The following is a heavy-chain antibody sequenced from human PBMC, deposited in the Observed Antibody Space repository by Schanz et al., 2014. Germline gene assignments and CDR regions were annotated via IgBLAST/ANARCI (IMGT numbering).Heavy chain of an antibody. CDR3: AKGKYERLKNVRDVRDWDG. CDR1: GFTFSSYS. V-gene: IGHV3-30*04. Sequence: QVQLVESGGSVVQPGRSLRLSCAVSGFTFSSYSMHWVRQAPGKGLEWVALISYDGTIKVHADSVKGRFIISRDNSNNTPFLQINSLRTDDTALYYCAKGKYERLKNVRDVRDWDGWGQGTLVTVSS. CDR2: ISYDGTIK. D-gene: IGHD3-10*02. J-gene: IGHJ4*02.